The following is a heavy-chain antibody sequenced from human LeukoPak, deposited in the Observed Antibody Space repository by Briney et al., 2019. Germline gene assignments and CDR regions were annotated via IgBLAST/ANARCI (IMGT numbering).Heavy chain of an antibody. CDR3: ARPGYCSSTSCYWGFDY. CDR1: GSTFSSYA. D-gene: IGHD2-2*01. J-gene: IGHJ4*02. Sequence: GGSLRLSCAASGSTFSSYAMSWVRQAPGKGLEWVSAISGSGGSTYYADSVKGRFTISRDNSKNTLYLQMNSLRAEDTAVYYCARPGYCSSTSCYWGFDYWGQGTLVTVSS. CDR2: ISGSGGST. V-gene: IGHV3-23*01.